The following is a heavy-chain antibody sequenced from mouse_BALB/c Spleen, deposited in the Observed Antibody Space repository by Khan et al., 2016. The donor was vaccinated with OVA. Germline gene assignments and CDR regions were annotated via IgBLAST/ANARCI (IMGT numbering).Heavy chain of an antibody. CDR1: GFTFNNYA. Sequence: EVQLVESGGGLVKPGGSLKLSCAASGFTFNNYAMFWVRQTPEKRLEWVASISRANNIYYPDSVMGRFTISRDSARNILYLEMSSLRSEDTAMYYCTRGYDFGEMDYWGQGTSVTVSS. J-gene: IGHJ4*01. D-gene: IGHD2-13*01. V-gene: IGHV5-6-5*01. CDR3: TRGYDFGEMDY. CDR2: ISRANNI.